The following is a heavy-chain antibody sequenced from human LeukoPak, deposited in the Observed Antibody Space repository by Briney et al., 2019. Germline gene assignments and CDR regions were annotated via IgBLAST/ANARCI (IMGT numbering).Heavy chain of an antibody. V-gene: IGHV3-13*04. D-gene: IGHD3-10*01. CDR2: IGYAADT. CDR1: GFTFSNYD. J-gene: IGHJ4*02. CDR3: AKAIYGSGNPYTSIDY. Sequence: GGSLRLSCAASGFTFSNYDMHWVRQVTGKGLEWVSGIGYAADTNYLGSVKGRFTISRENAKNSLYLQMNSLRAGDTAVYYCAKAIYGSGNPYTSIDYWGQGTLVTVSS.